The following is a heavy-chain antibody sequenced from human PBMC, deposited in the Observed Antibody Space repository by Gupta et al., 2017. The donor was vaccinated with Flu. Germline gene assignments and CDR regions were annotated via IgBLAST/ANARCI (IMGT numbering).Heavy chain of an antibody. CDR1: GGSFSGYY. Sequence: QVQLQQWGAGLLKPSETLSLTCAVYGGSFSGYYWSWIRQPPGKGLEWIGEINHSGSTNYNPSLKSRVTISVDTSKNQFSLKLSSVTAADTAVDYCASSIPIVVPAARGGMDVWGQGTTVTVSS. D-gene: IGHD2-2*01. CDR3: ASSIPIVVPAARGGMDV. J-gene: IGHJ6*02. V-gene: IGHV4-34*01. CDR2: INHSGST.